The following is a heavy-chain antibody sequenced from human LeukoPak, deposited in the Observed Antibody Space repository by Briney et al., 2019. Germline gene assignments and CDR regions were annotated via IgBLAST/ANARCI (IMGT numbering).Heavy chain of an antibody. CDR1: GFTFSSYS. J-gene: IGHJ4*02. V-gene: IGHV3-21*01. D-gene: IGHD4-23*01. Sequence: PGGSLRLSCAASGFTFSSYSMNWVRQAPGKGLEWVSSISSSSSYIYYADSVKGRFTISRDNAKNSLYLQMNSLRAEDTAVYYCARDGTTVAPLDYWGQGTLVTVSS. CDR3: ARDGTTVAPLDY. CDR2: ISSSSSYI.